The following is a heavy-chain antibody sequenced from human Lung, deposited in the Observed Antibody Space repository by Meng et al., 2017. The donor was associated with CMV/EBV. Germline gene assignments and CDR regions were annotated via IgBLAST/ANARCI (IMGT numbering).Heavy chain of an antibody. CDR2: SRNKANSYTT. D-gene: IGHD6-13*01. V-gene: IGHV3-72*01. J-gene: IGHJ4*02. CDR1: GFTFSDHY. CDR3: ASIAKYSSSWHN. Sequence: GESXKISCAASGFTFSDHYMDWVCQAPGKGLEWVGRSRNKANSYTTDYAASVKGRFTISRDDSKNSLYLQMNSLKTEDTAVYYCASIAKYSSSWHNWGQGTLVTVS.